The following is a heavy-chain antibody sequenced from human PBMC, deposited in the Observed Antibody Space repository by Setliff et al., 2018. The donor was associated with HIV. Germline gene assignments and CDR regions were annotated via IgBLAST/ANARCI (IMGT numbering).Heavy chain of an antibody. V-gene: IGHV3-23*01. Sequence: GGSLRLSCGASGFTFSSFAMNWVRHAPGKGLEWVSAVSGSGTATEYADSVKGRFTISRDNSKNALYLEMNNLRAEDTAIYYCALAGRAVYYWGQGTLVTVSS. CDR2: VSGSGTAT. D-gene: IGHD6-19*01. CDR3: ALAGRAVYY. CDR1: GFTFSSFA. J-gene: IGHJ4*02.